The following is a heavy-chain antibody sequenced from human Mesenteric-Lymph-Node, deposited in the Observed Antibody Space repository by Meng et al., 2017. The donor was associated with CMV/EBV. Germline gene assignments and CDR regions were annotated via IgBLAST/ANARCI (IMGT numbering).Heavy chain of an antibody. Sequence: GESLKISCAASGFTFSSYAMHWVRQAPGKGLEWVAVMSYDGSNKYYADTVKGRFTISRDDSKNTLYLQMNSLRTEDAAVYYCARAYYGMDVWGQGTTVTVSS. J-gene: IGHJ6*02. CDR1: GFTFSSYA. CDR2: MSYDGSNK. CDR3: ARAYYGMDV. V-gene: IGHV3-30-3*01.